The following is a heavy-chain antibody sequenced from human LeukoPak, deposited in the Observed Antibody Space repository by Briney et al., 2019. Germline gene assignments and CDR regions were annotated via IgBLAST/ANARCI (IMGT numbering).Heavy chain of an antibody. J-gene: IGHJ1*01. CDR1: GFTFSDHW. CDR3: AKDHCSSTSCYRRGEYFQH. D-gene: IGHD2-2*02. Sequence: GGSLRLSCAASGFTFSDHWMTWVRQAPGKGLEWVANVRQDGSEKYYVDSVKGRFTISRDKAKNSLCLQMNSLRAEDTAVCYCAKDHCSSTSCYRRGEYFQHWGQGTLVTVSS. V-gene: IGHV3-7*01. CDR2: VRQDGSEK.